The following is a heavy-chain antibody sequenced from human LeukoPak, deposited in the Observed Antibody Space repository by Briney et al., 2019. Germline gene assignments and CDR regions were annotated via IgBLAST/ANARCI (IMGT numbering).Heavy chain of an antibody. CDR2: IYHSGST. Sequence: SETLSLTCTVSSGSISSGGYYWSWIWQPPGKGLEWIGYIYHSGSTYYNPSLKSRVTISVDRSKNQFSLKLSSVTAADTAVYYCARAGAFGELSLDYWGQGTLVTVSS. CDR1: SGSISSGGYY. D-gene: IGHD3-10*01. J-gene: IGHJ4*02. CDR3: ARAGAFGELSLDY. V-gene: IGHV4-30-2*01.